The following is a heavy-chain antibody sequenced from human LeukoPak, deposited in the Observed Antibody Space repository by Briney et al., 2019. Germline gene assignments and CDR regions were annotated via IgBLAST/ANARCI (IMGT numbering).Heavy chain of an antibody. V-gene: IGHV4-39*01. CDR2: VYYSGST. D-gene: IGHD2-15*01. J-gene: IGHJ4*02. Sequence: SETLSLTCTVSGDFISSYSHYWGWIRQPPGKGLEWIGSVYYSGSTYYNPSLKSRVTISVDTSKNQFSLKLSSVTAADTAVYYCASNLGYCSGGSCYRTGLDHWGQGTLVTVSS. CDR3: ASNLGYCSGGSCYRTGLDH. CDR1: GDFISSYSHY.